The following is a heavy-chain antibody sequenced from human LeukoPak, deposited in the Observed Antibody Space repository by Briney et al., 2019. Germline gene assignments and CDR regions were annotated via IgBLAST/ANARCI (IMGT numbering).Heavy chain of an antibody. CDR1: GFTFSSYA. V-gene: IGHV3-30-3*01. CDR2: ISYDGSNK. D-gene: IGHD5-18*01. CDR3: ARRGYLGAFDI. J-gene: IGHJ3*02. Sequence: PGGSLRLSCAASGFTFSSYAMHWVRQAPGKGLEWVAVISYDGSNKYYTDSVKGRFTISRDNSKNTLYLQMNSLRAEDTAVYYCARRGYLGAFDIWGQGTMVTVSS.